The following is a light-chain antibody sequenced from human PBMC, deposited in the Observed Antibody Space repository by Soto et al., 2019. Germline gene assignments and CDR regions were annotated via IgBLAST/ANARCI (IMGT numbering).Light chain of an antibody. Sequence: EIVLTQSPGTLSLSPGERATLSCRASQSVSSSYLAWYQQKPGQAPRLLIYGASSRATGIPDRFSGSGSGTDFHLTISRLEPEEFAVYYCQEYGNSPRTFGQGTNVEIK. V-gene: IGKV3-20*01. CDR2: GAS. CDR1: QSVSSSY. J-gene: IGKJ1*01. CDR3: QEYGNSPRT.